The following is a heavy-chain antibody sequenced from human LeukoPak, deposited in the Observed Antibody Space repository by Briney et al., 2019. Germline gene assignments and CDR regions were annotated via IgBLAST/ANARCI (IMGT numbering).Heavy chain of an antibody. D-gene: IGHD2-2*01. CDR1: GYTLNELS. V-gene: IGHV1-24*01. CDR2: FDPEDGET. Sequence: ASVKVSCKVSGYTLNELSMHWVRHAPGKGLEWMGGFDPEDGETIYAQKFQGRVTMTEDTSTDTAYMELSSLSSEDTAVYYCATFLRVVPAAPPNYWGQGTLVTVSS. CDR3: ATFLRVVPAAPPNY. J-gene: IGHJ4*02.